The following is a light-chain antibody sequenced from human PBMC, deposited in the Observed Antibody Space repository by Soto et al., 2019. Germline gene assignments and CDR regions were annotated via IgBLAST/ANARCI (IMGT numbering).Light chain of an antibody. J-gene: IGKJ1*01. Sequence: EIVLTQSPGTLSLSPGERATLSCRASQSVSSSYLAWYQQKPGQAPRLLIYDASSRATGIPDRFSGSGSGTAFTLPISRLEPEDFAVYYCQQYGSSPRTFGQGTKVEVK. CDR3: QQYGSSPRT. V-gene: IGKV3-20*01. CDR2: DAS. CDR1: QSVSSSY.